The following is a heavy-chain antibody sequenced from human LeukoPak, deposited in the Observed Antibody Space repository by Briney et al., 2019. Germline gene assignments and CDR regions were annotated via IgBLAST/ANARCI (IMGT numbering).Heavy chain of an antibody. Sequence: PGGSLRLSCAASGFIFDDYGMSWVRQVPGKGLEWVAGINRKGDTATYADSVKGRSTISRDNAHRMLSLHITRLRVEDSAIYYCARGGKLEPTALASWGQGSLVVVSS. V-gene: IGHV3-20*04. J-gene: IGHJ5*02. CDR1: GFIFDDYG. CDR3: ARGGKLEPTALAS. CDR2: INRKGDTA. D-gene: IGHD2-21*02.